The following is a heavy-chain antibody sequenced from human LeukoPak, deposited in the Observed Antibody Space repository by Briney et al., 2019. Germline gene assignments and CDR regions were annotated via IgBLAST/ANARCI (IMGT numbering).Heavy chain of an antibody. J-gene: IGHJ4*02. Sequence: SETLSLTCAVYGGSFSGYYWSWIRQPPGKGLEWIGEINHSGSTNYNPSLKSRVSISVDSSKNQFSLKVSSVTAADTAVYYCARGSGTAAGLYWGQGTLVTVSS. CDR3: ARGSGTAAGLY. V-gene: IGHV4-34*01. D-gene: IGHD6-13*01. CDR2: INHSGST. CDR1: GGSFSGYY.